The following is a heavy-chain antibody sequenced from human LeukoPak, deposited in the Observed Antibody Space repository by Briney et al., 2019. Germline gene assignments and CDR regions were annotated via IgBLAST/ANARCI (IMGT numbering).Heavy chain of an antibody. CDR3: ARDLWFGDFRYFDY. J-gene: IGHJ4*02. V-gene: IGHV3-33*01. CDR2: IWSDGSNK. D-gene: IGHD3-10*01. Sequence: GGPLRLSCAASGFTFNTYGIHWVRQAPGKGLEWVAVIWSDGSNKYYADSVKGRFTISRDNSKNTVYLEMNSLRAEDTAVYYCARDLWFGDFRYFDYWGQGTLVTVSS. CDR1: GFTFNTYG.